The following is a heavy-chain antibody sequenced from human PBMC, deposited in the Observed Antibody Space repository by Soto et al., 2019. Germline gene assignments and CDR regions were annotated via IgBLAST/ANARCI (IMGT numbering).Heavy chain of an antibody. CDR1: GFTFSNYW. CDR2: IKQDGSEI. J-gene: IGHJ4*02. CDR3: ARLRGYCSGGSCFPPDY. D-gene: IGHD2-15*01. Sequence: GGSLRLSCAASGFTFSNYWMTWVRQAPEKGLEWVANIKQDGSEIYYLDSLKGRFTISRDNARNSLYLQMNSLRAEDTAVYFCARLRGYCSGGSCFPPDYWGQGTLVTVSS. V-gene: IGHV3-7*01.